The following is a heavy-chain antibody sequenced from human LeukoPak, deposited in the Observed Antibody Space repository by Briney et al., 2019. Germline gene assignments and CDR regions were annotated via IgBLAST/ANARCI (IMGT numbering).Heavy chain of an antibody. CDR2: IRYDGSNK. Sequence: GGSLRLSCAASGFTFSSYGMHWVRQAPGKGLEWVAFIRYDGSNKYYADSVKGRFTISRDNSKNTPYLQMNSLRAEDTAVYYCARDRELLVPDAFDIWGQGTMVTVSS. D-gene: IGHD1-26*01. V-gene: IGHV3-30*02. J-gene: IGHJ3*02. CDR1: GFTFSSYG. CDR3: ARDRELLVPDAFDI.